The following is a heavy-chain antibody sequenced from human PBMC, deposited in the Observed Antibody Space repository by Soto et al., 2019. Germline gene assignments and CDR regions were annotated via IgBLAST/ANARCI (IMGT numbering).Heavy chain of an antibody. CDR2: INDDGSER. Sequence: EVQLVESGGDLVQPGGSLRLSCAASGFTFSTHWMSWVRQAPGKGLEWVANINDDGSERNYADSVRGRFSVSRDNAKNSLFLQMTGLRVEDTALYYCAKEVRWGQGTQVTVSS. CDR1: GFTFSTHW. V-gene: IGHV3-7*05. CDR3: AKEVR. J-gene: IGHJ4*02.